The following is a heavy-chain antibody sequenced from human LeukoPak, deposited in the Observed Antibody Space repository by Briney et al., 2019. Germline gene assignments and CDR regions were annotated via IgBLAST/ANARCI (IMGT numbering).Heavy chain of an antibody. CDR2: IYYGGT. J-gene: IGHJ4*02. V-gene: IGHV4-30-4*01. D-gene: IGHD6-6*01. CDR1: GGSISSGYYY. CDR3: ARGTWSSSIDY. Sequence: PSQTLSLTCTVSGGSISSGYYYWSWIRQPPGKGLEYIGYIYYGGTYYNPSLKSRVTISVDTSKNQFSLKLSSVTAADTAVYYCARGTWSSSIDYWGQGTLVTVSS.